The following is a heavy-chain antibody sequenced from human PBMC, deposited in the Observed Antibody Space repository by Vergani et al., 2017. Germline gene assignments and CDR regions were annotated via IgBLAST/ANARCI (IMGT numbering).Heavy chain of an antibody. CDR1: GGTFSSYT. Sequence: QVQLVQSGAEVKKPGSSVKVSCKASGGTFSSYTISWVRQAPGQGLEWMGRIIPILGIANYAQKFQGRVTITADKSTSTAYMELSSLRSEDTAVYYCASLKATTSQSFDCWGQGTLVTVSS. CDR3: ASLKATTSQSFDC. CDR2: IIPILGIA. V-gene: IGHV1-69*02. J-gene: IGHJ4*02. D-gene: IGHD5-12*01.